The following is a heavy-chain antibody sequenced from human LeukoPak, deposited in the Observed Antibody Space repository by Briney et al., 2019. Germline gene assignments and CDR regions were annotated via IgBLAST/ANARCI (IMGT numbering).Heavy chain of an antibody. Sequence: SETLSLTCTVSGGSITSSSDYWGWIRQPPGKGLEWIGSIYYSGSTYYNPSLKSRVTISVDMSKNQFSLRLSSVTAADTAIYYCARQGAGGRAFDIWGQGTMVTVSS. CDR2: IYYSGST. J-gene: IGHJ3*02. CDR1: GGSITSSSDY. D-gene: IGHD1-26*01. V-gene: IGHV4-39*01. CDR3: ARQGAGGRAFDI.